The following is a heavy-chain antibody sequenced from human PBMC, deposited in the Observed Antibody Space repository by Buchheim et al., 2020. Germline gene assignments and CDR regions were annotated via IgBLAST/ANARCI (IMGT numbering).Heavy chain of an antibody. CDR2: IYRSGNT. D-gene: IGHD6-19*01. V-gene: IGHV4-4*02. CDR1: GDSISSNYW. J-gene: IGHJ3*02. Sequence: QVQLQESGPGLVKPSGTLSLTCAVSGDSISSNYWWSWVRQFPGKGLEWIGEIYRSGNTNYNPSLRSRVTISLAKSNNHFSLRLSSVTGADTAVYYCARHLSGFDAFDIWGQGT. CDR3: ARHLSGFDAFDI.